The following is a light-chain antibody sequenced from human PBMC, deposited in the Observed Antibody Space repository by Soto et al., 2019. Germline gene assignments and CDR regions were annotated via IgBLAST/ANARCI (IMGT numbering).Light chain of an antibody. J-gene: IGLJ1*01. Sequence: QSVLTQPASLSGSPGQSITISCTGTSSEVGGYNYVSWYQQHPVKAPKLMIYDVTNRPSGVSDRFSGSKPGNTASLTISGLQAEDEADYYCSSYTSSSTPYVFGTGTKVTVL. CDR3: SSYTSSSTPYV. V-gene: IGLV2-14*01. CDR1: SSEVGGYNY. CDR2: DVT.